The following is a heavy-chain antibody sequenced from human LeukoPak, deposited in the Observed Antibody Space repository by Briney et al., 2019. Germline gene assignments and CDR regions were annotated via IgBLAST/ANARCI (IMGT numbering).Heavy chain of an antibody. V-gene: IGHV4-4*09. J-gene: IGHJ4*02. CDR1: GGSFSSYY. Sequence: PSETLSLTCTVSGGSFSSYYWTWIRQPPGKGLEWIGYIYTIESTNYNPSLKSRVTISLDTSKNQFSLKLSSVTAADTAVYYCARRSTSSSTFDYWGQGTLVTVSS. CDR2: IYTIEST. D-gene: IGHD2-2*01. CDR3: ARRSTSSSTFDY.